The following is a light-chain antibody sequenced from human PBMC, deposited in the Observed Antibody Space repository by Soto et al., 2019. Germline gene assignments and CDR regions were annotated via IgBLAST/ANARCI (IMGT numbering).Light chain of an antibody. V-gene: IGLV2-11*01. CDR1: SSDVGVYNS. CDR3: CSYANSYTLEV. J-gene: IGLJ1*01. Sequence: QSALTQPRSVSGSPGQSVTISCTGTSSDVGVYNSVSWYQHHPGKAPKLIIYDVTKRPSGVPDRFSGSRSGNTASLTISGLQAEDEADYYCCSYANSYTLEVSGTGTKVTVL. CDR2: DVT.